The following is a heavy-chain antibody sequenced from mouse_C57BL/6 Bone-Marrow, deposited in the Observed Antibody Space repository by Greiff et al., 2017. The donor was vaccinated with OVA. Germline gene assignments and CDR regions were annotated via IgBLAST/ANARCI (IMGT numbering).Heavy chain of an antibody. CDR3: TRTVITTVVAAYYAMDD. J-gene: IGHJ4*01. Sequence: VKLVESGPGLVQPSQSLSITCTVSGFSLTSYGVHWVRQSPGKGLEWLGVIWSGGSTDYTAAFISRLSISKDNPKSQVFFKMNSLQADDTAIYYCTRTVITTVVAAYYAMDDWGQGTSVTVSS. D-gene: IGHD1-1*01. V-gene: IGHV2-2*01. CDR2: IWSGGST. CDR1: GFSLTSYG.